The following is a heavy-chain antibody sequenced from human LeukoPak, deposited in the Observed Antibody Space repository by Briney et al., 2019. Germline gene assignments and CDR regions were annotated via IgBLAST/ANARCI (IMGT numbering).Heavy chain of an antibody. CDR3: ARAYGDYGMDV. D-gene: IGHD4-17*01. CDR1: GFTFSSYA. J-gene: IGHJ6*02. V-gene: IGHV3-30*01. Sequence: PGGSLRLSCAASGFTFSSYAMHWVRQAPGKGLEWVAVISYDGSNKYYADSVKGRFTISRDNSKNTLYLQMNSLRAEDTAVYYCARAYGDYGMDVWGQGTTVTVSS. CDR2: ISYDGSNK.